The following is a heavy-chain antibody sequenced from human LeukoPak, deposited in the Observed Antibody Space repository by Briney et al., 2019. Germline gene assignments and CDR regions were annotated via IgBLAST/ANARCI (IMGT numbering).Heavy chain of an antibody. CDR3: AGGVVRYSSSWLGYYYGMDV. CDR2: IYTSGST. CDR1: GGSISIYY. D-gene: IGHD6-13*01. J-gene: IGHJ6*02. Sequence: SETLSLTCTVSGGSISIYYWSWIRQPAGKGLEWIGRIYTSGSTNYNPSLKSRVTMSVDTSKNQFSLKLSSVTAADTAVYYCAGGVVRYSSSWLGYYYGMDVWGQGTTVTVSS. V-gene: IGHV4-4*07.